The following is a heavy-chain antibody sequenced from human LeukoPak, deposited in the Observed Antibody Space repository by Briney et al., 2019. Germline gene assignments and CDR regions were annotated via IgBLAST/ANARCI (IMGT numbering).Heavy chain of an antibody. Sequence: GASVKVSCKASGGTFSSYAISWVRQAPGQGLEWMGGIIPIFGTANYAQKFQGRVTITTDESTSTAYMELSSLRSEDTAVYYCARTGKPRYCSSTSCYRGYYYYYYMDVWGKGTTVTVSS. D-gene: IGHD2-2*02. CDR1: GGTFSSYA. CDR3: ARTGKPRYCSSTSCYRGYYYYYYMDV. CDR2: IIPIFGTA. V-gene: IGHV1-69*05. J-gene: IGHJ6*03.